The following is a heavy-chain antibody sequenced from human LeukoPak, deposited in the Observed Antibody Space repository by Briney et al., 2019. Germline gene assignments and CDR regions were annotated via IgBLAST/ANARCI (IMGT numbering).Heavy chain of an antibody. CDR2: IYHSGST. CDR3: ARVGAYDYSNSPFDY. CDR1: GGSISSGGYY. Sequence: SQTLSLTCTVSGGSISSGGYYWSWIRQPPGKGLEWTGYIYHSGSTYYNPSLKSRVTISVDRSKNQFSLKLSSVAAADTAVYYCARVGAYDYSNSPFDYWGQGPLVTVSS. V-gene: IGHV4-30-2*01. J-gene: IGHJ4*02. D-gene: IGHD4-11*01.